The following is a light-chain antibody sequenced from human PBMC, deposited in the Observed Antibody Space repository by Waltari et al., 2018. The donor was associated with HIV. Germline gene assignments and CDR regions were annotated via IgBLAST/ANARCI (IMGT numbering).Light chain of an antibody. CDR1: SRDVGGYNY. CDR3: SSYAGSINVL. V-gene: IGLV2-8*01. Sequence: QSDLTQPPSASGSPGQSVTISCTGTSRDVGGYNYVSWYQQHPGKAPKLLIPEVSKWPSGVPDRFSGSKSGNTASLTVSGLQAEDEADYYCSSYAGSINVLFGGGTKLAVL. CDR2: EVS. J-gene: IGLJ2*01.